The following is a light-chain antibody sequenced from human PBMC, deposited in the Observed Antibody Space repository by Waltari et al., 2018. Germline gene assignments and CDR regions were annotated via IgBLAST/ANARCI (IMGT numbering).Light chain of an antibody. Sequence: QSALTQPPSASGSPGQSVTISCTGTSSDVGAYNYVSWYQKHPGNAPKLIIYAVTGRPSGFPNRFSGSKSGNTASLTVSGLQADDEADYYCSSFAGSDNLGVFGGGTKLTVL. CDR2: AVT. CDR1: SSDVGAYNY. J-gene: IGLJ3*02. CDR3: SSFAGSDNLGV. V-gene: IGLV2-8*01.